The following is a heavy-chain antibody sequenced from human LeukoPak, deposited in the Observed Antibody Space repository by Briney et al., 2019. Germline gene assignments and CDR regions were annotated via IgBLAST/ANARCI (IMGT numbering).Heavy chain of an antibody. Sequence: ASVKVSCKASGYTFTSYYMHWVRQAPGQGLEWMGIINPSGGSTSYAQKFQGRVTMTRDTSTSTVYMELSSLRSDDTAVYYCARARSGYPPSLWGQGTLVTVSS. J-gene: IGHJ4*02. CDR3: ARARSGYPPSL. D-gene: IGHD3-3*01. CDR1: GYTFTSYY. V-gene: IGHV1-46*01. CDR2: INPSGGST.